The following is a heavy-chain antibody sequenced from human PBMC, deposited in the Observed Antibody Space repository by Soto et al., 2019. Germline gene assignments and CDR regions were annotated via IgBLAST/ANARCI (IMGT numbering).Heavy chain of an antibody. CDR3: ASDLVGASDSYGLDV. V-gene: IGHV3-33*01. Sequence: QVQLVESGGGVVQPGRSLRLSCAACGFTFSNYGMHWVRQAPGKGLEWVAIIWHDGNNKYYADSVRGRFIISRDNSKNRLYLQMNSLRAEDTAVYYCASDLVGASDSYGLDVWGQGTPVTVSS. CDR2: IWHDGNNK. CDR1: GFTFSNYG. D-gene: IGHD1-26*01. J-gene: IGHJ6*02.